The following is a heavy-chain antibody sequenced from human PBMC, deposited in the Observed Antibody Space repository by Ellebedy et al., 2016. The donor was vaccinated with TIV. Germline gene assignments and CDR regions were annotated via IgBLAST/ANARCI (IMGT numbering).Heavy chain of an antibody. CDR2: ISSTGSTI. D-gene: IGHD5-18*01. CDR3: AREGDKAMVHGLDV. V-gene: IGHV3-11*01. J-gene: IGHJ6*02. CDR1: GFTFSDYY. Sequence: GESLKISCAASGFTFSDYYMSWIRQAPGKGLEWVSYISSTGSTIYYADSVKGRFTITRDNAKNSVYLQMNSLRAGDTAVYYCAREGDKAMVHGLDVWGQGTAVTVSS.